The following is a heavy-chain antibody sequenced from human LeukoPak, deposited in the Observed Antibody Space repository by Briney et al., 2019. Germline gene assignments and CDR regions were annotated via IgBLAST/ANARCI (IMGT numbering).Heavy chain of an antibody. CDR2: INHSGST. J-gene: IGHJ4*02. D-gene: IGHD2-8*01. Sequence: SETLSLTCAVYGGSFSGYYWSWIRQPPGKGLEWTGEINHSGSTNYNPSLKSRVTISVDTSKNQFSLKLSSVTAADTAVYYCASVPYCTNGVCSIDYWGQGTLVTVSS. CDR3: ASVPYCTNGVCSIDY. CDR1: GGSFSGYY. V-gene: IGHV4-34*01.